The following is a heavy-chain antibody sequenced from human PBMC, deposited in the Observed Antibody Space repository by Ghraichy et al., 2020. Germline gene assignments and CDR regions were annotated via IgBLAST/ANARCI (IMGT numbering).Heavy chain of an antibody. J-gene: IGHJ6*03. V-gene: IGHV4-31*03. CDR1: GGSISSGGYY. D-gene: IGHD3-16*01. Sequence: SETLSLTCTVSGGSISSGGYYWSWIRQHPGKGLEWIGYIYYSGSTYYNPSLKSRVTISVDTSKNQFSLKLSSVTAADTAVYYCARDRGGTAYYYYYMDVWGKGTTVTVSS. CDR2: IYYSGST. CDR3: ARDRGGTAYYYYYMDV.